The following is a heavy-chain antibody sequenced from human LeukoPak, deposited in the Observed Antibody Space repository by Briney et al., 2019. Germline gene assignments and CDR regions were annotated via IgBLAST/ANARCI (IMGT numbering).Heavy chain of an antibody. CDR1: TFTFTSYS. J-gene: IGHJ4*02. D-gene: IGHD1-26*01. CDR3: AKGGKWDVTPFDY. CDR2: ISGGGGST. Sequence: GSLTLSCAASTFTFTSYSMNWDRQAPGKGLEWVSTISGGGGSTYYAVSVKGRFTISRDNSKNTLYLQVNSLRAEDTAVYYCAKGGKWDVTPFDYWGQGTLVTVPS. V-gene: IGHV3-23*01.